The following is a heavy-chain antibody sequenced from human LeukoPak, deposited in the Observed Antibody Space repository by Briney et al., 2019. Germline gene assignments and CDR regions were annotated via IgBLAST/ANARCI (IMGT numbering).Heavy chain of an antibody. Sequence: GASVKVSCKATGYTFNSYGISWVRQAPGQGLEWMGWISSNSDNTNYAQKLQGRVTMTTDTSTSTAYMELRSLRSDDTALYFCARDWGSIKFIAYYWGEGSLVTVSS. CDR1: GYTFNSYG. CDR3: ARDWGSIKFIAYY. D-gene: IGHD7-27*01. J-gene: IGHJ4*02. CDR2: ISSNSDNT. V-gene: IGHV1-18*01.